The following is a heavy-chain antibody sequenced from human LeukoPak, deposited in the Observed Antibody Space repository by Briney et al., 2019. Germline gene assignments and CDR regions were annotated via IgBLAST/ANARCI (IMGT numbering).Heavy chain of an antibody. D-gene: IGHD2-2*01. J-gene: IGHJ4*02. CDR1: GGTFSSYA. Sequence: GASVKVSCKASGGTFSSYAISWVRQAPGQGLEWMGGIIPIFGTANYAQKLQGRVTMTTDTSTSTAYMELRSLRSDDTAVYYCARDLSRSTSWSIAPSYWGQGTLVTVSS. CDR3: ARDLSRSTSWSIAPSY. V-gene: IGHV1-69*05. CDR2: IIPIFGTA.